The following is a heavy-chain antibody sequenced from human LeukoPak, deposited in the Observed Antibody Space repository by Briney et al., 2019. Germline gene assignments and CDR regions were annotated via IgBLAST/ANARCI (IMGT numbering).Heavy chain of an antibody. V-gene: IGHV3-21*01. J-gene: IGHJ4*02. CDR3: GSSWSCSGVDY. D-gene: IGHD6-13*01. CDR2: ISSSSSYI. Sequence: GGSLRLSCAASGFTFSSYSMNWVRQAPGKGLEWVSSISSSSSYIYYADSVKGRFTISRDNAKNSLYLQMNRPRAEDTAVYYCGSSWSCSGVDYRGQGTQPTDS. CDR1: GFTFSSYS.